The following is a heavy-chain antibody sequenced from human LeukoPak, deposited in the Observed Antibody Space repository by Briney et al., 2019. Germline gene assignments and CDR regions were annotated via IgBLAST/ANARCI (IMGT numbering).Heavy chain of an antibody. CDR3: ARDRIPYSSSGGADY. CDR1: GFTFSSYA. V-gene: IGHV3-30-3*01. Sequence: GGSLRLSCEASGFTFSSYAMHWVRQAPGKGLEWVAVISYDGSNKYYADSVKGRFTISRDNSKNTLYLQMNSLRAEDTAVYYCARDRIPYSSSGGADYWGQGTLVTVSS. D-gene: IGHD6-6*01. J-gene: IGHJ4*02. CDR2: ISYDGSNK.